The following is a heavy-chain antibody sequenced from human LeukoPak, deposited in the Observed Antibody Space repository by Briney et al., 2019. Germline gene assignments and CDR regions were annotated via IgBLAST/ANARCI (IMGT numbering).Heavy chain of an antibody. CDR1: GFTVSSNY. Sequence: PGGSLRLSCAASGFTVSSNYMSWVRQAPGKGLEWVSVIYSGGSTYYADSVKGRFTISRHNSKNTLYLQMNSLRAEDTAVYYCARASSTHCGGDCYFAENYYYYMDVWGKGTTVTVSS. CDR2: IYSGGST. D-gene: IGHD2-21*02. J-gene: IGHJ6*03. V-gene: IGHV3-53*01. CDR3: ARASSTHCGGDCYFAENYYYYMDV.